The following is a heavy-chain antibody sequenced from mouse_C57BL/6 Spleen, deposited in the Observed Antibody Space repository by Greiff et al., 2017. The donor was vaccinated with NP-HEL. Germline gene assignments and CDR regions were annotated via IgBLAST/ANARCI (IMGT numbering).Heavy chain of an antibody. Sequence: EVMLVESGEGLVKPGGSLKLSCAASGFTFSSYAMSWVRQTPEKRLEWVAYISSGGDYIYYADTVKGRFTISRDNARNTLYLQMSSLTSEDTAMYYCTRATSGTGFAYWGQGTLVTVSA. CDR1: GFTFSSYA. CDR3: TRATSGTGFAY. J-gene: IGHJ3*01. V-gene: IGHV5-9-1*02. D-gene: IGHD3-2*02. CDR2: ISSGGDYI.